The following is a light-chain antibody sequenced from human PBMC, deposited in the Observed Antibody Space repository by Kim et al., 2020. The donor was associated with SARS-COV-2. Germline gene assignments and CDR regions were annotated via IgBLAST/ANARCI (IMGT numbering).Light chain of an antibody. CDR1: QSVSSN. J-gene: IGKJ2*01. V-gene: IGKV3-15*01. CDR2: GAS. Sequence: EIVMTQSPATLSVSPGERATLSCRASQSVSSNLAWYQQKPGQAPRLLIYGASTRATGIPARFSGSGCGTEFTLTISSLQSEDFAVYYCQQYNNWPPMYTFGQGTKLEI. CDR3: QQYNNWPPMYT.